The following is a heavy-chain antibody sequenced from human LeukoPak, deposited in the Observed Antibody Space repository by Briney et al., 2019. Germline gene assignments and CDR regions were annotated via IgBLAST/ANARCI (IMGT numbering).Heavy chain of an antibody. D-gene: IGHD3-9*01. CDR2: IKQDGSEK. J-gene: IGHJ4*02. CDR3: ARDRYDILTGYLDFDY. Sequence: GGSLRLSCAASGFTFSSYWMSWVRQAPGKGLEWVANIKQDGSEKYYVDSVKGRFTISRDNAKNSLYLQMNSLRAEDTAVYYCARDRYDILTGYLDFDYWGQGTLVTVSS. V-gene: IGHV3-7*01. CDR1: GFTFSSYW.